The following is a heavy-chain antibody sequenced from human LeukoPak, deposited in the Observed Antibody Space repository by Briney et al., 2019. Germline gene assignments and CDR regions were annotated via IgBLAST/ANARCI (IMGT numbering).Heavy chain of an antibody. J-gene: IGHJ5*02. Sequence: PSETLSLTCVVSGVSINGGSVSNYWSWFRQSPGKGLEWIGYIYYSGSTSYNPSLESRVTISIDTSKSQFSLKLSSVTAADTAVYYCARHPPPAAAGTFDPWGQGSLVTVSS. V-gene: IGHV4-59*08. D-gene: IGHD6-13*01. CDR1: GVSINGGSVSNY. CDR3: ARHPPPAAAGTFDP. CDR2: IYYSGST.